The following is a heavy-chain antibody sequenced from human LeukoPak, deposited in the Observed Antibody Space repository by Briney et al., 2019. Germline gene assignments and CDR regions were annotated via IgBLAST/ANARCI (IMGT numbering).Heavy chain of an antibody. Sequence: TGGSLRLSCAASGFTVSSNYMSWVRQAPGKGLEWVSAISGNGGSTNYADSVKGRFTISRDNSKNTLYLQVNSLRAEDTAVYYCAKYRSAWSFDYWGQGTLVTVSS. CDR2: ISGNGGST. CDR1: GFTVSSNY. CDR3: AKYRSAWSFDY. D-gene: IGHD6-13*01. J-gene: IGHJ4*02. V-gene: IGHV3-23*01.